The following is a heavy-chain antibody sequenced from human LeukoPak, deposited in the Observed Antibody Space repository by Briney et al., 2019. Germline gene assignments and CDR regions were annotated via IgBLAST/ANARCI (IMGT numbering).Heavy chain of an antibody. D-gene: IGHD3-22*01. CDR2: ISWDGGAT. CDR1: RFTFDDYS. CDR3: TKVARNSSWPYFDS. Sequence: GGSLRLSCAASRFTFDDYSIHWVRQPPGKGPEWISLISWDGGATYYADSVKGRFTVSRDKSKNSLFLQMNSVITEDTAFYYCTKVARNSSWPYFDSWGQGTLVTVSS. J-gene: IGHJ4*02. V-gene: IGHV3-43*01.